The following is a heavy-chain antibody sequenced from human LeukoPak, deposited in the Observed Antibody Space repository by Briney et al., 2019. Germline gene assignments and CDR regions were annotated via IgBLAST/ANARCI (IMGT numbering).Heavy chain of an antibody. V-gene: IGHV3-48*02. Sequence: GGSRRLSWAPSGFISSKLRLHWVGQPPGKGREGFYSISSSSDTIYYADSVKGRFTISRDNAKNSLYLQMNSLRDEDTAVYYCARDGYCSSGSCYGSYDYWGQGTLVTVSS. CDR2: ISSSSDTI. D-gene: IGHD2-15*01. CDR3: ARDGYCSSGSCYGSYDY. CDR1: GFISSKLR. J-gene: IGHJ4*02.